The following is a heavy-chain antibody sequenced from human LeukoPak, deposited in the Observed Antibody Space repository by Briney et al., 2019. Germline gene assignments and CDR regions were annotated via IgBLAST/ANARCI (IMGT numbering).Heavy chain of an antibody. V-gene: IGHV4-30-2*01. CDR3: ARVLAAAGPLAEWYFDY. CDR1: GGSISSGGYY. CDR2: IYHSGST. D-gene: IGHD6-13*01. Sequence: PSETLSLTCTVSGGSISSGGYYWSWIRQPPGKGLEWIGYIYHSGSTYYNPSLKSRVTISVDRSKNQFSLKLSSVTAADTAVYYCARVLAAAGPLAEWYFDYWGQGTLVTVSS. J-gene: IGHJ4*02.